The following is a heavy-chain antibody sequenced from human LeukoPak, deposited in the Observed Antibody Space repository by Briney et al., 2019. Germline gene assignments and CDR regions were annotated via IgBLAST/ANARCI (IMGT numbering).Heavy chain of an antibody. D-gene: IGHD2-2*01. V-gene: IGHV4-34*01. J-gene: IGHJ5*02. Sequence: PSETLSLTCAVYGGSFSGYYWSWIRQPPGKGLEWIGEINHSGSTNYNPSLKSRVTISVDTSKNQFSLKLSSVTAADTAVYYCASLYCGSTSCYLQRWFDPWGQGTLVTVSS. CDR1: GGSFSGYY. CDR3: ASLYCGSTSCYLQRWFDP. CDR2: INHSGST.